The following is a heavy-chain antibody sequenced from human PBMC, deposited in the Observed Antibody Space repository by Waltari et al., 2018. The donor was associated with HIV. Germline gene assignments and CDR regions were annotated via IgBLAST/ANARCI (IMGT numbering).Heavy chain of an antibody. CDR1: GGTFSSYA. V-gene: IGHV1-69*01. J-gene: IGHJ4*02. Sequence: QVQLVQSGAEVRKPGSSVKVSCKASGGTFSSYAISWVRPAPGQGLEWMGGIIPIFGTANYAQKFQGRVTITADESTSTAYMELSSLRSEDTAVYYCARGSWDYVWGSYQTIRYFDYWGQGTLVTVSS. CDR3: ARGSWDYVWGSYQTIRYFDY. D-gene: IGHD3-16*02. CDR2: IIPIFGTA.